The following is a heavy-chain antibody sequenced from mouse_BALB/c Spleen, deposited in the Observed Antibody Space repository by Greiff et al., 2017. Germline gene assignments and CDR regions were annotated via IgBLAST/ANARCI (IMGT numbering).Heavy chain of an antibody. CDR3: ARSTRAMDY. J-gene: IGHJ4*01. V-gene: IGHV1-7*01. CDR2: INPSTGYT. Sequence: VQLQQSGAELAKPGASVKMSCKASGYTFTSYWMHWVKQRPGQGLEWIGYINPSTGYTEYNQKFKDKATLTADKSSSTAYMQLSSLTSEDSAVYYCARSTRAMDYWGQGTSVTVSS. CDR1: GYTFTSYW.